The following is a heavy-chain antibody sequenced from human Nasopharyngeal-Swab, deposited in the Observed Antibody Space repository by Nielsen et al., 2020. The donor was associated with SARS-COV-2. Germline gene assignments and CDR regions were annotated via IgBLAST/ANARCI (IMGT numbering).Heavy chain of an antibody. Sequence: GESLKISCAASGFSFSTYGMHWVRQSPVKRLEWLTNIWYDGSNKYYADSVKGRFTVSRDNSKNTLFLEMDSLRVEDTAVYYCARGSSVHAFDVWGQGTEVTVSS. CDR2: IWYDGSNK. CDR1: GFSFSTYG. D-gene: IGHD3-10*01. V-gene: IGHV3-33*01. CDR3: ARGSSVHAFDV. J-gene: IGHJ3*01.